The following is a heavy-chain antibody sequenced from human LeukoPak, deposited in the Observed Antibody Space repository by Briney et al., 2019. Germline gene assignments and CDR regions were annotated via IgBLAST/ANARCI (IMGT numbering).Heavy chain of an antibody. CDR3: ATPRRRSSGLGY. D-gene: IGHD1-26*01. Sequence: SETLSLTCTVSGDSISSYYWSWIRQPPGKGLEWIGEINHSGSTNYNPSLKSRVTISVDTSKNQFSLKLSSVTAADTAVYYCATPRRRSSGLGYWGQGTLVTVSS. CDR1: GDSISSYY. J-gene: IGHJ4*02. V-gene: IGHV4-34*01. CDR2: INHSGST.